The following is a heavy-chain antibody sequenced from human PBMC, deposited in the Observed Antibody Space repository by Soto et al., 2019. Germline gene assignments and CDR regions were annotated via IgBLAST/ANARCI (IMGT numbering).Heavy chain of an antibody. Sequence: ASVKVSCKASGGTFSSYAISWVRQAPGQGLEWMGGIIPIFGTANYAQKFQGRVTITADESTSTAYMELSSLRSEDTAVYYCARSETNDDYYDSSGYYYWFDPWGQGTLVTVSS. CDR1: GGTFSSYA. J-gene: IGHJ5*02. V-gene: IGHV1-69*13. CDR2: IIPIFGTA. D-gene: IGHD3-22*01. CDR3: ARSETNDDYYDSSGYYYWFDP.